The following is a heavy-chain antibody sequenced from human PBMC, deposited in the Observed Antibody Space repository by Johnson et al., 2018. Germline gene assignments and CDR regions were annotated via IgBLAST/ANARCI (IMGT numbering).Heavy chain of an antibody. CDR2: ISYDGSNK. CDR3: AKDERYGDFVRGMFQH. J-gene: IGHJ1*01. D-gene: IGHD4-17*01. Sequence: QVQLVQSGGGVVQPGRSLRLSCAASGFTFSSYAMHWVRQAPGKGLEWVEVISYDGSNKYYADSVKGRFTISRDNSKNPLCLQMNGLRAEDTAVYYCAKDERYGDFVRGMFQHWGRGTLVTVSA. V-gene: IGHV3-30-3*01. CDR1: GFTFSSYA.